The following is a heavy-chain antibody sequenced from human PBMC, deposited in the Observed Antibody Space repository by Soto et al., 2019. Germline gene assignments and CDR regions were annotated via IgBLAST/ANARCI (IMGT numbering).Heavy chain of an antibody. CDR1: GFTFSNYG. CDR3: VRDDDNLDNGLEH. V-gene: IGHV3-30*19. J-gene: IGHJ1*01. Sequence: QVQLVESGGGVVQPGRSLRLSCTASGFTFSNYGMHWVRQAPGKGLQWVAVIPHDETYQYYLGSVKGRFTISRDNSKDTLYLQMNSLRVEDTAVYYCVRDDDNLDNGLEHWGQGTLVTVSS. CDR2: IPHDETYQ. D-gene: IGHD1-1*01.